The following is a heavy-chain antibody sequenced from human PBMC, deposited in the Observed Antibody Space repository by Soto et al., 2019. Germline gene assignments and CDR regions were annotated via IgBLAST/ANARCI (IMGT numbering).Heavy chain of an antibody. D-gene: IGHD3-22*01. CDR1: GGSISSYY. CDR2: IYYSGST. J-gene: IGHJ6*02. V-gene: IGHV4-59*01. CDR3: ARATYDSSGYYGYYYGMDV. Sequence: QVQLQESGPGLVKPSETLSLTCTVSGGSISSYYWSWIRQPPGKGLEWIGYIYYSGSTNYNPSLKSRVTISVDTSKNQFSLKLSFVTAADTAVYYCARATYDSSGYYGYYYGMDVWGQGTTVTVSS.